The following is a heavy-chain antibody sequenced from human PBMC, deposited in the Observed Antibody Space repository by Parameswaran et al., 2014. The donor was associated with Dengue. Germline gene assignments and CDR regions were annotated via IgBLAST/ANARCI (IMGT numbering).Heavy chain of an antibody. CDR2: IFYSGIT. CDR3: ARHHEQVGTYNYYALDV. V-gene: IGHV4-39*01. D-gene: IGHD2-21*02. Sequence: WIRQPPGKGLEWIGSIFYSGITSYYNPSLKSRVRISVDTSKNRFSLRLSFVSAADTAVYYCARHHEQVGTYNYYALDVWGQGDHGHRLL. J-gene: IGHJ6*02.